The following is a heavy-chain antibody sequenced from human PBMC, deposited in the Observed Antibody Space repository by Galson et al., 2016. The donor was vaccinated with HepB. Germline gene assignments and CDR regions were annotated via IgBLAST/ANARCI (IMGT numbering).Heavy chain of an antibody. CDR3: ARGATIAANFNWFDP. CDR1: GYTFTDYY. V-gene: IGHV1-2*02. D-gene: IGHD6-13*01. CDR2: INPNSGGT. J-gene: IGHJ5*02. Sequence: SVKVSYKASGYTFTDYYMHWVRQAPGQGLEWMGWINPNSGGTNYAQKFQGRVTMTRDTSISTAYMELSRLTSDDTAIYYCARGATIAANFNWFDPWGQGTLVTVSS.